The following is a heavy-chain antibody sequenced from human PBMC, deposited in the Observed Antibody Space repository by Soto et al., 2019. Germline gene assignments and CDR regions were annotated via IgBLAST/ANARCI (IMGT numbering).Heavy chain of an antibody. Sequence: SETLSLTCNVSGDSISSNYWNWIRQSPTKGLEWIGYIHYSGSTNQNPSLKSRVTISIDTSKNQFSLTLTSVTAADTAVYYCARGRAVSGSFYFDYWGQGSLVTVS. CDR1: GDSISSNY. CDR3: ARGRAVSGSFYFDY. CDR2: IHYSGST. J-gene: IGHJ4*02. D-gene: IGHD3-3*01. V-gene: IGHV4-59*01.